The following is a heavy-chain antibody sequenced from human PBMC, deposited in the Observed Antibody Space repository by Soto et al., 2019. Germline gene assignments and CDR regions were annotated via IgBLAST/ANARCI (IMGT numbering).Heavy chain of an antibody. CDR1: GFTFGKAW. D-gene: IGHD6-13*01. V-gene: IGHV3-15*07. Sequence: PGGSLRLSCAASGFTFGKAWMNWVRQAPGKGLEWVGRIKSKTDGGTTDYAAPVKGRFTISRDDSKNTLYLQMNSLKTEDTAVYYCTTGQQLVKYYFDYWGQGTLVTVSS. CDR3: TTGQQLVKYYFDY. J-gene: IGHJ4*02. CDR2: IKSKTDGGTT.